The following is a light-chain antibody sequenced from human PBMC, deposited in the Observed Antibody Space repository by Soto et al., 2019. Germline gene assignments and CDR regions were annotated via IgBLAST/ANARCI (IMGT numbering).Light chain of an antibody. J-gene: IGLJ3*02. Sequence: QSVLTQPPSASATPGQRVTISCSGSSSNIGSNTVNWYQQLPGTAPKLLIYKSNQRPSGVPDRFSGSKSGTSASLAISGLQSEDEADYYCAAWDDSLNGRAFGVGTQLTVL. CDR1: SSNIGSNT. CDR3: AAWDDSLNGRA. CDR2: KSN. V-gene: IGLV1-44*01.